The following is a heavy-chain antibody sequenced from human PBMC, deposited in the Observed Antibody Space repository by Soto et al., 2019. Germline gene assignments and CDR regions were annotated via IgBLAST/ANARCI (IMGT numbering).Heavy chain of an antibody. V-gene: IGHV3-30-3*01. D-gene: IGHD2-21*02. CDR3: ASSADPTEIVVVTYFDY. Sequence: PGGSLRLSCAASGFTFSSYAMHWVRQAPGKGLEWVAVISYDGSNKYYADSVKGRFTISRDNSKNTLYLQMNSLRAEDTAVYYCASSADPTEIVVVTYFDYWGQGTLVTVSS. J-gene: IGHJ4*02. CDR1: GFTFSSYA. CDR2: ISYDGSNK.